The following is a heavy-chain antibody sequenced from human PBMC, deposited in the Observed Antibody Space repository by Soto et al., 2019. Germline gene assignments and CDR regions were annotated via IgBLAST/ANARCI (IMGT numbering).Heavy chain of an antibody. CDR1: GDQLTGYW. CDR2: IYPGDSDT. J-gene: IGHJ6*02. D-gene: IGHD6-6*01. CDR3: ARHWGARPAFSYYYGMDV. Sequence: GESLRSPCKGFGDQLTGYWIVLVRPMPGKGLEWMGIIYPGDSDTRYSPSFQGQVTISADKSISTTYLQWSSLKASDTAMYYCARHWGARPAFSYYYGMDVWGQGKTVTVS. V-gene: IGHV5-51*01.